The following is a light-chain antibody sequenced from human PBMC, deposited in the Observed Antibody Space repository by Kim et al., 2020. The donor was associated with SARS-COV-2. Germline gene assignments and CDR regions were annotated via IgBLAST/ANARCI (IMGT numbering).Light chain of an antibody. CDR2: SAS. Sequence: ASVGDRVTITCRTSQSIKSYLNWYQQKPGKAPKLLIYSASSLQSGVPSRFSGSGSGTDFTLTISCLQPEDFATYYCQQSYSSPRTFGQGTKVDIK. J-gene: IGKJ1*01. CDR3: QQSYSSPRT. CDR1: QSIKSY. V-gene: IGKV1-39*01.